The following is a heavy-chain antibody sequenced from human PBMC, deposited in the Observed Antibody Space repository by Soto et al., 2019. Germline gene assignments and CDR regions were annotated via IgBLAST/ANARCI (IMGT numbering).Heavy chain of an antibody. D-gene: IGHD3-3*01. Sequence: GESLKISCKGSGYSFAGYWITWVRQKPGKGLEWMGRIDPSDSQTYYSPSFRGHVTISATKSITTVFLQWSSLRASDTAMYYCARQSKDSYYDFWSGYYYYYYGMDVWGQGTTVTVSS. V-gene: IGHV5-10-1*01. J-gene: IGHJ6*02. CDR2: IDPSDSQT. CDR1: GYSFAGYW. CDR3: ARQSKDSYYDFWSGYYYYYYGMDV.